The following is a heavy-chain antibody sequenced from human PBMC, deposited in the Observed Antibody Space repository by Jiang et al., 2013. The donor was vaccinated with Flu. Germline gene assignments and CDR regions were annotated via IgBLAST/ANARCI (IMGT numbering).Heavy chain of an antibody. J-gene: IGHJ4*02. D-gene: IGHD2-15*01. V-gene: IGHV4-59*02. CDR2: VHDSGST. Sequence: YGSGLVKPSETLSLTCSVSGGSVTRYYWNWLRQPPGKGLEWIGYVHDSGSTDYNSSLKSRVTISLDTSKRQFSLKLSSVTAADTAVYYCATARAPEGVAYYFDSWGREPWSLSPQ. CDR3: ATARAPEGVAYYFDS. CDR1: GGSVTRYY.